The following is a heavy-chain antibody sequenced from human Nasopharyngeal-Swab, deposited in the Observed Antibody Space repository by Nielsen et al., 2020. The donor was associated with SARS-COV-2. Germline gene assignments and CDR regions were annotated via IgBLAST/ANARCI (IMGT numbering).Heavy chain of an antibody. CDR1: GGSISSYY. J-gene: IGHJ6*03. CDR2: FYYSGST. D-gene: IGHD3-22*01. Sequence: SETLSLTCTVSGGSISSYYWSWIRQSPGKGLEWIGYFYYSGSTNYNPSLKSRVTISVDTSKNQFSLKLSSVTAADTAVYYCARLVSDSSGYYYPHYYYYYMDVWGKGTTVTVSS. V-gene: IGHV4-59*08. CDR3: ARLVSDSSGYYYPHYYYYYMDV.